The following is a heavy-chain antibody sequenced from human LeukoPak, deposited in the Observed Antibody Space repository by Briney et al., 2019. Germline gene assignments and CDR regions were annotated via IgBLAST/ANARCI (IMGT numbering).Heavy chain of an antibody. Sequence: SQTLSLTCTVSGGSISSGDYYWSWIRQPPGKGLEWIVYIYYSGSTYYNPSLKSRVTISVDTSKNQFSLKLSSVTAADTAVYYCARGYYDSSGYYYSPYGMDVWGQGTTVTVSS. J-gene: IGHJ6*02. CDR1: GGSISSGDYY. CDR2: IYYSGST. V-gene: IGHV4-30-4*01. CDR3: ARGYYDSSGYYYSPYGMDV. D-gene: IGHD3-22*01.